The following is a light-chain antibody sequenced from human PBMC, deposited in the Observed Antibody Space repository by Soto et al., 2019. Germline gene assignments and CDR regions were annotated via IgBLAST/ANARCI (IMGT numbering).Light chain of an antibody. Sequence: IVMTQSPLSLPVTPGEPASISCRSSQNLLHSDGFNYLDWYLQKPGQSPQLLIYLVSNRANGIPDRFSGGGSGTDFTLTISRLEPEDSAVYYCQHYRSLPPLWTFGLGTKVDIK. J-gene: IGKJ1*01. CDR2: LVS. V-gene: IGKV2-28*01. CDR1: QNLLHSDGFNY. CDR3: QHYRSLPPLWT.